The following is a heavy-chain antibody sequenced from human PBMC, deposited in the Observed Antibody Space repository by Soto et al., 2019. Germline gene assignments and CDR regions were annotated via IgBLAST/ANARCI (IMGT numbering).Heavy chain of an antibody. V-gene: IGHV1-8*02. D-gene: IGHD3-3*01. CDR2: MNPNSGNT. CDR3: ARRSTILGVVIIDWFDP. Sequence: GASVKVSCKASGYTFTSYGISWVRQAPGQGLEWMGWMNPNSGNTGYAQKFQGRVTMTRNTSISTAYMELSSLRSEDTAVYYCARRSTILGVVIIDWFDPWGQGTLLTVSS. J-gene: IGHJ5*02. CDR1: GYTFTSYG.